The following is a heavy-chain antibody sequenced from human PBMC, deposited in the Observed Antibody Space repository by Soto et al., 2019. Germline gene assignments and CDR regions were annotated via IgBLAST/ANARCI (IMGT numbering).Heavy chain of an antibody. Sequence: QVQLVESGGGVVQPGRSLRLSCAASGFTFSSYGMHWVRQAPGKGLEWVAVIWYDGSNKYYADSVKGRFTISRDNSKNTRYLQMNSLRAEGTAVYYCARVAVAGSDYGMDVWGQGTTVTVSS. CDR3: ARVAVAGSDYGMDV. D-gene: IGHD6-19*01. CDR2: IWYDGSNK. J-gene: IGHJ6*02. V-gene: IGHV3-33*01. CDR1: GFTFSSYG.